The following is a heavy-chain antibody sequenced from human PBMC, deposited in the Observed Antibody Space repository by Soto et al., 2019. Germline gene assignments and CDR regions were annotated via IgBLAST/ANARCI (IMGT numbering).Heavy chain of an antibody. CDR2: IIPILGIA. CDR3: ARAYYYDSSGRYGMDV. CDR1: GGTFSSYT. V-gene: IGHV1-69*02. D-gene: IGHD3-22*01. J-gene: IGHJ6*02. Sequence: QVQLVQSGAEVKKPGSSVKVSCKASGGTFSSYTISWVRQAPGQGLEWMGRIIPILGIANYAQKFQGRVKITADKTTSTAYMELSSLRSEDTAVYYCARAYYYDSSGRYGMDVWGQGTTVTVSS.